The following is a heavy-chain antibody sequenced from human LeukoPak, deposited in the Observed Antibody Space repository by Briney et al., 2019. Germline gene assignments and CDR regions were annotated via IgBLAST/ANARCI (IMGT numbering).Heavy chain of an antibody. D-gene: IGHD2-2*01. Sequence: TGGSLRLSCAASGFTFSSYGMHWVRQAPGKGREGVAIIWYDGSNKYYADSVKGRFTISRDNSKKTLYLQMNSLRAEDTAVYYCARDYCSSISCFDYWGQGTLVTVSS. CDR2: IWYDGSNK. CDR3: ARDYCSSISCFDY. J-gene: IGHJ4*02. CDR1: GFTFSSYG. V-gene: IGHV3-33*01.